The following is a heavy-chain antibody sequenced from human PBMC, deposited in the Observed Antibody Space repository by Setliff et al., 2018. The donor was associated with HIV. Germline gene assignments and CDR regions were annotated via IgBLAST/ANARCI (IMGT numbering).Heavy chain of an antibody. Sequence: PSETLSLTCAVYGGSFSGYYWGWIRQPPGKGLEWIGSIYHSGSTYYNPSLKSRVTISVDTSKNQFTLRLTSVTAADTAVYYCAAPRGMTTIFDFWGQGTLVTVSS. CDR1: GGSFSGYY. J-gene: IGHJ5*01. D-gene: IGHD4-4*01. CDR3: AAPRGMTTIFDF. CDR2: IYHSGST. V-gene: IGHV4-34*01.